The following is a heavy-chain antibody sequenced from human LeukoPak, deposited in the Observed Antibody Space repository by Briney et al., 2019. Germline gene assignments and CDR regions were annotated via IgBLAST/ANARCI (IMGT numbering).Heavy chain of an antibody. CDR2: ISSSGRNI. CDR3: ARNASRELLPTY. J-gene: IGHJ4*02. Sequence: GGSLRLSCAASGFTFSTYGMNWVRQAPGKGLEWVSSISSSGRNIFYADSVTGRFTISRDNANDSLYLQMNSLRAEDTAVYYFARNASRELLPTYWAQEPLVPVSS. D-gene: IGHD2/OR15-2a*01. CDR1: GFTFSTYG. V-gene: IGHV3-21*01.